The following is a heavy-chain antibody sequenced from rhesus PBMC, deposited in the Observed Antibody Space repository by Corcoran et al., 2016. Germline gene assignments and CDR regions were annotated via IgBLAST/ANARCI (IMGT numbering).Heavy chain of an antibody. J-gene: IGHJ4*01. Sequence: VQLVQSGAEVKKPGASVTVSCKASGFTFGSYALCLVRQAPGPGLEWRVVIIPLVGGTNYAEKFQGRVTITADTSTSTAYMELSSMRSEDTAVYYCARGIYSSGWYFDYWGQGVLVTVSS. V-gene: IGHV1-198*02. CDR3: ARGIYSSGWYFDY. D-gene: IGHD6-31*01. CDR2: IIPLVGGT. CDR1: GFTFGSYA.